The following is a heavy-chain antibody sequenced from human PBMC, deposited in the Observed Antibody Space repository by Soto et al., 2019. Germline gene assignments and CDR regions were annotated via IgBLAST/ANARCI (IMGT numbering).Heavy chain of an antibody. CDR2: INHSGST. J-gene: IGHJ6*03. CDR3: ARRGEGIAARPGMYYYYYYMDV. CDR1: GGSFSGYY. V-gene: IGHV4-34*01. Sequence: SETLSLTCAVYGGSFSGYYWSWIRQPPGKGLEWIGEINHSGSTNYNPSLKSRVTISVDTSKNQFSLKLSSVTAADTAVYYCARRGEGIAARPGMYYYYYYMDVWGKGTTVTVS. D-gene: IGHD6-6*01.